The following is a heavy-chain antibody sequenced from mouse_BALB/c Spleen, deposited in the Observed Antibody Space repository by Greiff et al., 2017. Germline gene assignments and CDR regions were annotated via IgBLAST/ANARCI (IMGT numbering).Heavy chain of an antibody. CDR2: ISSGSSTI. J-gene: IGHJ4*01. V-gene: IGHV5-17*02. D-gene: IGHD2-4*01. Sequence: EVQRVESGGGLVQPGGSRKLSCAASGFTFSSFGMHWVRQAPEKGLEWVAYISSGSSTIYYADTVKGRFTISRDNPKNTLFLQMTSLRSEDTAMYYCARFYYDFMDYWGQGTSVTVSS. CDR3: ARFYYDFMDY. CDR1: GFTFSSFG.